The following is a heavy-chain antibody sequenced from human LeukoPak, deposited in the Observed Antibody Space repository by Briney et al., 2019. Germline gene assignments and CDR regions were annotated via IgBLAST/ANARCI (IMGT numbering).Heavy chain of an antibody. V-gene: IGHV1-2*02. D-gene: IGHD5-12*01. Sequence: AAVKVSCMPSVYTFTGYYIHWLRQAPGQGLEWMGWISPNRGDTKYALKFQGRVTMTRDTSISTAYMEVRRLRPDDTALYYCARAASGFYDYYFDYWGQGTLVTVSS. CDR2: ISPNRGDT. CDR1: VYTFTGYY. J-gene: IGHJ4*02. CDR3: ARAASGFYDYYFDY.